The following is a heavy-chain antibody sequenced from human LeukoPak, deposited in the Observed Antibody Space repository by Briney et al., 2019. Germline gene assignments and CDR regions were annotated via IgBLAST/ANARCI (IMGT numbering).Heavy chain of an antibody. V-gene: IGHV3-30*18. Sequence: GGSLRLSCAASGFTFSGYGMHWVRQAPGKGLEWVAVISYNGSNKYYADSVKGRFTISRDNSKNTLYLQMNSLRAEDTAVYYCAKESRAYYDFWSGYYMKSRDYYFDYWGQGTLVTVSS. D-gene: IGHD3-3*01. CDR3: AKESRAYYDFWSGYYMKSRDYYFDY. CDR1: GFTFSGYG. J-gene: IGHJ4*02. CDR2: ISYNGSNK.